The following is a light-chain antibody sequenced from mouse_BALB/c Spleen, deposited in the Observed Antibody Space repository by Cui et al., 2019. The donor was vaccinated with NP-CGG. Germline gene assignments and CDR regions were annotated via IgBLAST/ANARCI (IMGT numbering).Light chain of an antibody. CDR3: ALWYSNHWV. CDR1: TGAVTTSNY. J-gene: IGLJ1*01. CDR2: GTN. V-gene: IGLV1*01. Sequence: HAVVPEDSAHTTTPGKTVTLTCRSSTGAVTTSNYANWVQEKPDHLFTGLIGGTNNRVPGVPARFSGSLIGDKAALTITGAQTEDEAIYFCALWYSNHWVFGGGTKLTVL.